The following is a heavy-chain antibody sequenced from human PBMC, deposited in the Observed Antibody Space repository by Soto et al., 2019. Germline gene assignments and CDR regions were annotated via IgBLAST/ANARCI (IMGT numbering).Heavy chain of an antibody. V-gene: IGHV4-34*01. CDR3: ARGSPRVTMVRGGRYWFDP. CDR1: GGSFSGYY. CDR2: INHSGST. Sequence: PSETLSLTCAVYGGSFSGYYWSWIRQPPGKGLEWIGEINHSGSTNYNPSLKSRVTISVDTSKNQLSLKLSSVTAADTAVYYCARGSPRVTMVRGGRYWFDPWGQGTLVTVSS. D-gene: IGHD3-10*01. J-gene: IGHJ5*02.